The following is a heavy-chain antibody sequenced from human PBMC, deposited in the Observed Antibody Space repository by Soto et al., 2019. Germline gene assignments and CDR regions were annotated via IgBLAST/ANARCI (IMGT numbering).Heavy chain of an antibody. V-gene: IGHV3-33*08. D-gene: IGHD2-21*01. CDR1: GFTFSSYA. CDR3: APRVYGDLLDD. CDR2: IWYDGYNK. J-gene: IGHJ4*02. Sequence: GGSLRLSCAASGFTFSSYAMHWVRQAPGKGLEWVAVIWYDGYNKYYADSVKGRFTISRDNSKNTLYLQMNSLRAEDTAVYYCAPRVYGDLLDDWGQGLLVTLS.